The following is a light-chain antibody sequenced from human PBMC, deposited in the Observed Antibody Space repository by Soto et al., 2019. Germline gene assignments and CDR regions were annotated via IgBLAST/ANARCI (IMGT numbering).Light chain of an antibody. V-gene: IGKV2-28*01. J-gene: IGKJ5*01. CDR1: QSLLHSDGNNY. CDR3: MQALQGPIT. CDR2: LGS. Sequence: DVVMTQSPLSLPVTPGEPASISCRSSQSLLHSDGNNYLDWYLPKPGQSPPLLIYLGSTRASGVSDRFSGRGSDADCKLKIRRVKAEDVGVYYCMQALQGPITLGQGTRLEIK.